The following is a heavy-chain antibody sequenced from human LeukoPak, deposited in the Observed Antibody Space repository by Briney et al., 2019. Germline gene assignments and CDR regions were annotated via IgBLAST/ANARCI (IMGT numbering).Heavy chain of an antibody. CDR3: ARVYCGGDCYPYYYYYYGMDV. D-gene: IGHD2-21*02. V-gene: IGHV4-59*01. J-gene: IGHJ6*02. CDR2: IYYSGST. Sequence: PSETLSLTCTVSGGSISSYYWSWIRQPPGKGLEWIGYIYYSGSTNYNPSLKSRVTISVDTSKNQFSLKLSSVTAADTAVYYCARVYCGGDCYPYYYYYYGMDVWGQGTTVTVSS. CDR1: GGSISSYY.